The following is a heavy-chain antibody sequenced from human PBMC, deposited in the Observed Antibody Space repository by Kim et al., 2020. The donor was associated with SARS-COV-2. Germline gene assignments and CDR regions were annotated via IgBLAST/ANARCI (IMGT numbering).Heavy chain of an antibody. V-gene: IGHV7-4-1*02. CDR3: ARTKAGDV. J-gene: IGHJ6*02. Sequence: ASVKVSCKASGYTFTSYGMSWVRHAPGQGLEWMGWINTKTGNPTYAQGFTERFVFSLDTSVSTAYLQISSLKAEDTAVYYCARTKAGDVWGQGTTVTVSS. CDR1: GYTFTSYG. CDR2: INTKTGNP.